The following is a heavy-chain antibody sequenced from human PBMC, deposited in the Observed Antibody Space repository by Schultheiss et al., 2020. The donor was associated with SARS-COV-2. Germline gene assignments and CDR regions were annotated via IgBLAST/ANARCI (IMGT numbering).Heavy chain of an antibody. D-gene: IGHD6-13*01. CDR3: ARARAEQHLPFSWGPIPHPTTWFDP. V-gene: IGHV3-74*01. Sequence: GESLKISCAASGFTFSSYAMSWVRQIPGKGLVWVSRINSDGSDSSYADSVKGRFTVSRDNAGNTLYLQMNNLRVEDTAMYYCARARAEQHLPFSWGPIPHPTTWFDPWGQGTLVTVSS. CDR2: INSDGSDS. CDR1: GFTFSSYA. J-gene: IGHJ5*02.